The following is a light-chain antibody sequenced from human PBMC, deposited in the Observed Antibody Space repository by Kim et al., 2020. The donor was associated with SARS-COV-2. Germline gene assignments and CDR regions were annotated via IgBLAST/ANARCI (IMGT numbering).Light chain of an antibody. J-gene: IGLJ1*01. CDR1: SSNIGAGYD. Sequence: RVTLSCTGGSSNIGAGYDVHCDQQLPGTAPKLLIYGDSNRPSGVPDRFSGSKSGTSASLAITGLQAEDEADYYCQSYDSSLSGYVFGTGTKVTVL. V-gene: IGLV1-40*01. CDR3: QSYDSSLSGYV. CDR2: GDS.